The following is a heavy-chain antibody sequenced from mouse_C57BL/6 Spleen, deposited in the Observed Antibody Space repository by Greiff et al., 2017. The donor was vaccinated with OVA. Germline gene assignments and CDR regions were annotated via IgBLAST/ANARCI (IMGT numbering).Heavy chain of an antibody. CDR2: IDPSDSYT. Sequence: VQLQQPGAELVKPGASVKLSCKASGYTFTSYWMQWVKQRPGQGLEWIGEIDPSDSYTNYNQKFKGKATLTVDTSSSTAYMQLSSLTSEDSAVYYCARARDSSGYDYFDYWGQGTTLTVSS. D-gene: IGHD3-2*02. J-gene: IGHJ2*01. CDR3: ARARDSSGYDYFDY. V-gene: IGHV1-50*01. CDR1: GYTFTSYW.